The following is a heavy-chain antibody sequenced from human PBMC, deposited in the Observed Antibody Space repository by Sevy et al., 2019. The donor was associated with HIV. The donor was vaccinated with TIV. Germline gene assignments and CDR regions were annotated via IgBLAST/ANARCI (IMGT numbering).Heavy chain of an antibody. CDR3: ASGYFYDSSDYK. J-gene: IGHJ4*02. V-gene: IGHV3-21*01. CDR2: ISSSSSYI. Sequence: GESLKISCAASGFTFSSYTMNWVRQAPGKGLEWGPSISSSSSYIYYADSVKGRFTISRDNAKNSLYLQMNSLRAEDTAVYYCASGYFYDSSDYKWGQGTLVTVSS. D-gene: IGHD3-22*01. CDR1: GFTFSSYT.